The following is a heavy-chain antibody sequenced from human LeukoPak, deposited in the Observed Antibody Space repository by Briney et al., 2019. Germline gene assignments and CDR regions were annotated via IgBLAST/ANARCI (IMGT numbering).Heavy chain of an antibody. D-gene: IGHD1-26*01. Sequence: GGSLRLSCAASGFTFSSYAMSWVRQAPGKGLEWVSAISGSGGSTYYADSVKGRFTISRDSSKNTLYLQMNSLRAEDTAVYHCAKGGSYRGGFDYWGQGTLVTVSS. CDR1: GFTFSSYA. V-gene: IGHV3-23*01. CDR3: AKGGSYRGGFDY. J-gene: IGHJ4*02. CDR2: ISGSGGST.